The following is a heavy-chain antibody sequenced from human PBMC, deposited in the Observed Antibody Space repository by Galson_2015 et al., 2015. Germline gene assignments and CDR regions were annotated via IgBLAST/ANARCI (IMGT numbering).Heavy chain of an antibody. CDR2: VRSKANNYGT. CDR1: GFTFSDPA. V-gene: IGHV3-73*01. Sequence: SLRLSCAASGFTFSDPAIHWVRQASGKGLEWVGRVRSKANNYGTGYAASVEGRFTISRDNAKKSVYLQIKSLRAEDTAIYYCARQGNYAFDIWGRGAMVTVSS. CDR3: ARQGNYAFDI. J-gene: IGHJ3*02.